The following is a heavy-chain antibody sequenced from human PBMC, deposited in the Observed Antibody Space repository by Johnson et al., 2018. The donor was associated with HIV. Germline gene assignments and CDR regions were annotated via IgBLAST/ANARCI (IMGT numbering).Heavy chain of an antibody. CDR1: GFTFDDYA. V-gene: IGHV3-9*01. Sequence: VQLVESGGGVVQPGRSLRLSCAASGFTFDDYAMHWVRQAPGKGLEWVSGISWNSGSIGYADSVKGRFTISRDNAKNSLYLQMNSLRAGDTAVYYCARKADAIDIWGQGTMVTVSS. CDR2: ISWNSGSI. CDR3: ARKADAIDI. J-gene: IGHJ3*02.